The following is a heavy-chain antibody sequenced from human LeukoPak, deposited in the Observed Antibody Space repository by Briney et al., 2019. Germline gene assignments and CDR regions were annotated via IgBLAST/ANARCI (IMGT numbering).Heavy chain of an antibody. CDR1: GDSINSLDL. CDR3: AGLVGRYSSGLYYYYFDY. D-gene: IGHD3-22*01. CDR2: MYLSGTT. V-gene: IGHV4-4*02. J-gene: IGHJ4*02. Sequence: MTSGTLSLTCTVSGDSINSLDLWSWVRQPPGKGLAWIGEMYLSGTTHSNPSVKSRVTISIDKSKNQFFLNLSSVTAADTAVYYCAGLVGRYSSGLYYYYFDYWGQGTLVTVSS.